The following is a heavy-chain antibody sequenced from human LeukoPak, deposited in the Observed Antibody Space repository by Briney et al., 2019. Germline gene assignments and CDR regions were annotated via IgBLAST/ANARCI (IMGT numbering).Heavy chain of an antibody. Sequence: GGSLRLSCVASGFTFSSSSMSWVRQAPGKGLEWVANIKEDGSEKYYVDSVKGRFTISRDNAKNSLFLQMNSLRAEDTAVYYCARVRSSDWSFFDYWGQGTLVTDSS. D-gene: IGHD6-19*01. CDR1: GFTFSSSS. V-gene: IGHV3-7*03. J-gene: IGHJ4*02. CDR3: ARVRSSDWSFFDY. CDR2: IKEDGSEK.